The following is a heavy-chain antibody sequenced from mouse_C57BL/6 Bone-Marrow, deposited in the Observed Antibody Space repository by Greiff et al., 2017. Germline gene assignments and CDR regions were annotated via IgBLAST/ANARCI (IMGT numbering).Heavy chain of an antibody. CDR2: IWSGGST. J-gene: IGHJ1*03. CDR3: ARDGDYYGSSYWYFDV. Sequence: VQLTESGPGLVQPSQSLSITCTVPGFSLTSYGVHWVSQSPGKGLEWLGVIWSGGSTDYNAAFISRLSISKDNSKSQVFFKMNSLQADDTAIYYCARDGDYYGSSYWYFDVWGTGTSVTVSS. V-gene: IGHV2-2*01. CDR1: GFSLTSYG. D-gene: IGHD1-1*01.